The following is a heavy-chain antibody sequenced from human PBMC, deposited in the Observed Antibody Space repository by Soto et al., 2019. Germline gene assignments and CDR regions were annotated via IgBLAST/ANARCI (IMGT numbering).Heavy chain of an antibody. CDR3: ARDGAYSSSYNY. CDR2: ISSSSSYT. CDR1: GFTFSDYY. Sequence: QVQLVESGGGLVKPGGSLRLSCAASGFTFSDYYMSWIRQAPGKGLEWVSYISSSSSYTNYADSVKGRFTISRDNAKNSLYLQMNSLRAEDTAVYYSARDGAYSSSYNYWGQGTLVTVSS. J-gene: IGHJ4*02. V-gene: IGHV3-11*06. D-gene: IGHD6-6*01.